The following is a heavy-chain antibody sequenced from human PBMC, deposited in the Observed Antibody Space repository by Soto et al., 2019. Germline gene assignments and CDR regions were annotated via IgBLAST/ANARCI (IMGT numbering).Heavy chain of an antibody. D-gene: IGHD6-13*01. CDR2: VNDNGGSR. V-gene: IGHV3-23*01. J-gene: IGHJ6*02. Sequence: EVQLLESGGGLVQSGGSLRLSCAASGFTFSSHAMTWVRQAPGEGLEWVSSVNDNGGSRYYADSVQGRFTISRDNSKNTLDLQMSSLRAEDTAVYYCAKASIQQLGRIGMDVWGQGTTVTVSS. CDR3: AKASIQQLGRIGMDV. CDR1: GFTFSSHA.